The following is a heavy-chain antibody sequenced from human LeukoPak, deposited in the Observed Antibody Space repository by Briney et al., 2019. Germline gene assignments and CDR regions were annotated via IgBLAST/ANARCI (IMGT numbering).Heavy chain of an antibody. Sequence: SETLSLTCTVPGGSISSYYWSWIRQPPGKGLEWIGSIYYSGSTYYNPSLKSRVTISVDTSKNQFSLKVSSVTAADTAVYYCARHCSGGSCYSDFDCWGQGTLVTVSS. CDR1: GGSISSYY. J-gene: IGHJ4*02. D-gene: IGHD2-15*01. CDR2: IYYSGST. V-gene: IGHV4-59*05. CDR3: ARHCSGGSCYSDFDC.